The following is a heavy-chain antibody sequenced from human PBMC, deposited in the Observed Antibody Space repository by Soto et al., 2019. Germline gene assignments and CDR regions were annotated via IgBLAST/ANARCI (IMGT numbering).Heavy chain of an antibody. V-gene: IGHV3-74*01. CDR1: GISFSRYW. Sequence: EVQVVESGGGLVQPGGSLRLSCAASGISFSRYWTHWLRQAPGKGLEWVSRMGPDGSSTSYADSVKGRFSISRDDAKNALSLQVNSPRADDTAVYYCAVHGDYDAFNFWGQGTVVTVSS. CDR2: MGPDGSST. CDR3: AVHGDYDAFNF. J-gene: IGHJ3*01. D-gene: IGHD4-17*01.